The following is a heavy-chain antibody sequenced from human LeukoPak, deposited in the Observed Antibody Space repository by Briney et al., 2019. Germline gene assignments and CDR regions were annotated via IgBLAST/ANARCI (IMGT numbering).Heavy chain of an antibody. CDR1: GGAISSSSYY. D-gene: IGHD2-8*02. CDR3: ARLVVITPYYNYYMDA. V-gene: IGHV4-61*01. CDR2: IYDSGST. J-gene: IGHJ6*03. Sequence: SETLSLTCTVSGGAISSSSYYWSWIRQPPGKGLEWIGYIYDSGSTNYNPSLKSRVTISVDTSKNQFSLKVSSVTAADTAVYFCARLVVITPYYNYYMDAWGEGTTVTVSS.